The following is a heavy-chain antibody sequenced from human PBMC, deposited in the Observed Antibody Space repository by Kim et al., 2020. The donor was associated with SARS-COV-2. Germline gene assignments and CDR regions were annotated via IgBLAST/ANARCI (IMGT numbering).Heavy chain of an antibody. D-gene: IGHD3-22*01. J-gene: IGHJ4*02. V-gene: IGHV1-69*13. CDR2: IIPIFGTA. CDR1: GGTFSSYA. Sequence: SVKVSCKASGGTFSSYAISWVRQAPGQGLEWMGGIIPIFGTANYAQKFQGRVTITADESTSTAYMELSSLRSEDTAVYYCASRTLSYYDSSGYYAYWGQGTLVTVSS. CDR3: ASRTLSYYDSSGYYAY.